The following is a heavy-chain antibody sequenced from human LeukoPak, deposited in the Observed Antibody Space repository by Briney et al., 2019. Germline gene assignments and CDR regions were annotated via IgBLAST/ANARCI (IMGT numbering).Heavy chain of an antibody. CDR3: ARKNYDNSGYLHH. V-gene: IGHV3-11*04. CDR1: GFTVSSNY. J-gene: IGHJ1*01. D-gene: IGHD3-22*01. CDR2: ISSSGNTI. Sequence: PGGSLRLSCAASGFTVSSNYMSWVRQAPGKGLEWVSYISSSGNTIYYADSVKGRFTISRDNAKNSLYLQMNSLRAEDTAIYYCARKNYDNSGYLHHWGQGTLVTVSS.